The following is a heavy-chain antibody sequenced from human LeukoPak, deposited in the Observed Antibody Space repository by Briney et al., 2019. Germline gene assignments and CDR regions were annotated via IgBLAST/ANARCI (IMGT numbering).Heavy chain of an antibody. D-gene: IGHD6-19*01. V-gene: IGHV5-51*01. Sequence: GESLKISCEGSGYSFTTYWIGWVRQMPGKGLEWMGITYPGGSDTKYGPSFQGQVTISVDKSISTAYLQWTSLKASDTAIYYCARHVAISGWAHFDYWGQGTLVTVSS. J-gene: IGHJ4*02. CDR2: TYPGGSDT. CDR3: ARHVAISGWAHFDY. CDR1: GYSFTTYW.